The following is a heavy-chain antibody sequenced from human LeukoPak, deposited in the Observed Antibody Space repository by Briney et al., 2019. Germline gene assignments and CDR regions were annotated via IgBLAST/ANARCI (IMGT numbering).Heavy chain of an antibody. CDR1: GYPFSTYE. CDR2: VHTNSGNT. D-gene: IGHD3-22*01. CDR3: ARSPYGVVVITHYFDY. V-gene: IGHV1-8*01. Sequence: ASVKVSCKTSGYPFSTYEINWVRQAAGQGLEWMGWVHTNSGNTAYAQKFQGRVTMTRDTSISTAYMELSRLRSDDTAVYYCARSPYGVVVITHYFDYWGQGTLVTVSS. J-gene: IGHJ4*02.